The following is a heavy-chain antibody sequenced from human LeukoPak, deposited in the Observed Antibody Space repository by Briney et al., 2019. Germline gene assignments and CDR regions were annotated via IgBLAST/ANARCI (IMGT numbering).Heavy chain of an antibody. V-gene: IGHV3-30*18. Sequence: PGGSLRLSCAASGFTFSSYGMHWVRQAPGKGLEWVAVISYDGSNKYYADSVKGRFTISRDNSKNTLYLQMNSLRAEDTAMYYCAKILTGTTSGVDYWGQGTLVTVSS. CDR3: AKILTGTTSGVDY. J-gene: IGHJ4*02. CDR1: GFTFSSYG. CDR2: ISYDGSNK. D-gene: IGHD1-20*01.